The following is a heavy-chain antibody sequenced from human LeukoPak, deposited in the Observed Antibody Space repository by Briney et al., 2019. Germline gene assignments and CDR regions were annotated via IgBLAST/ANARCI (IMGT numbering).Heavy chain of an antibody. Sequence: GRSLRLSCAASGFTFRSYGMHWVRQAPGKGLEWVAVISYDGSNKYYADSVKGRFTISRDNSKNTLYLQMNSLRAEDTAVYYCARDPDYGDYYFDYWGQGTLVTVSS. CDR3: ARDPDYGDYYFDY. D-gene: IGHD4-17*01. V-gene: IGHV3-30*03. J-gene: IGHJ4*02. CDR1: GFTFRSYG. CDR2: ISYDGSNK.